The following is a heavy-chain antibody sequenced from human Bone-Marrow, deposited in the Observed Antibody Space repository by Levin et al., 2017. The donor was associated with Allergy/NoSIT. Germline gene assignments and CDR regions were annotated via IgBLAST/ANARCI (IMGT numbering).Heavy chain of an antibody. D-gene: IGHD6-25*01. Sequence: ASVKVSCKASGGTFSSYAITWVRQAPGQGLEWMGGIIPIFPTGNYAQKFRGRVTITADESTSTAYLEVRSLTAEDTAVYYCARSTHSQIAAVGRFAMDVWGQGTTVTVS. CDR2: IIPIFPTG. J-gene: IGHJ6*02. CDR3: ARSTHSQIAAVGRFAMDV. V-gene: IGHV1-69*13. CDR1: GGTFSSYA.